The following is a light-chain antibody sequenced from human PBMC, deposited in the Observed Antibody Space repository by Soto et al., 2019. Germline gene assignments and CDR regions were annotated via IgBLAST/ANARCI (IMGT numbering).Light chain of an antibody. V-gene: IGKV1-5*03. Sequence: DIQLTQSPSTLSASVGDRVTITCRASQTISSWLAWYQQKPGKVPNLLIYETSNLESGVPSRFSGSRSGTEFTLTISSLQPDDFATYYYQYYNDSCWTFGQGTKVEIK. J-gene: IGKJ1*01. CDR2: ETS. CDR3: QYYNDSCWT. CDR1: QTISSW.